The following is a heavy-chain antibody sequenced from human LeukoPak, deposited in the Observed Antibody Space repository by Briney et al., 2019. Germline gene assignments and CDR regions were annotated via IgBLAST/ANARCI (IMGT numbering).Heavy chain of an antibody. CDR2: MNPNSGNT. V-gene: IGHV1-8*01. D-gene: IGHD3-16*02. Sequence: ASVKVSCKASEYTFTSYEINWVRQATGQGLEWMGWMNPNSGNTDYAQKFQGRVTMTRNTSISTAYMELSNLRSEDTAVYYCARVNRINWFDPWGQGTLVTVSS. CDR3: ARVNRINWFDP. J-gene: IGHJ5*02. CDR1: EYTFTSYE.